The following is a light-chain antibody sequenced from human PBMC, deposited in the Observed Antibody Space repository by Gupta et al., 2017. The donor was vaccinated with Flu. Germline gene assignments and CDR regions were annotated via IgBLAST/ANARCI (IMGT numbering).Light chain of an antibody. Sequence: QSALTQPRSVSGSPGQSVTISCTGTTSDVGGHDFISWYHQSAGEAPKLLLYDISKRPSGVPNRFSGSKSGNTASLTISGLQGEDEGDFYCCAHAGSSIWVFGGGTRLTVL. J-gene: IGLJ3*02. CDR1: TSDVGGHDF. CDR2: DIS. CDR3: CAHAGSSIWV. V-gene: IGLV2-11*01.